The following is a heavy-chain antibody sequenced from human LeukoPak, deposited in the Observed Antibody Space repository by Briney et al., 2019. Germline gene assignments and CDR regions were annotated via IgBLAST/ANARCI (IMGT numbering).Heavy chain of an antibody. Sequence: PSETLSLTCTLSSGSISSFYWSWIRQPPGKGLEWIGYIYYSGNTNYSPSLRSRVTMSVDTSKNQSPLKLSSVTAADTAVYYCARVWITGTGDAFDIWGQGTMVTVSS. V-gene: IGHV4-59*01. D-gene: IGHD1-7*01. J-gene: IGHJ3*02. CDR1: SGSISSFY. CDR3: ARVWITGTGDAFDI. CDR2: IYYSGNT.